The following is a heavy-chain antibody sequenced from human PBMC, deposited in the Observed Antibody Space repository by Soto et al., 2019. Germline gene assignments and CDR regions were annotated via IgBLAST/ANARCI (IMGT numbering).Heavy chain of an antibody. J-gene: IGHJ6*01. V-gene: IGHV3-30*18. CDR3: AQADDIEGYCMDV. Sequence: QVQLVESGGGVVQPGRSLRLSCAASGFTCSSYGMYWVRQAPGTGLEWVSVISYDGSNKYYADSVKGRFTISRDNSKNTLYLQMNSLSAEDTAVYYWAQADDIEGYCMDVWGQGTTVTVAS. CDR1: GFTCSSYG. D-gene: IGHD1-1*01. CDR2: ISYDGSNK.